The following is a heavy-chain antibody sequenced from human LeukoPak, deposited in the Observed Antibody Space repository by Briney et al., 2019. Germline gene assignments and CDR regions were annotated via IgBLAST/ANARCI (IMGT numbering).Heavy chain of an antibody. CDR2: INHSGST. D-gene: IGHD5-12*01. CDR1: GGSISSYY. V-gene: IGHV4-34*01. Sequence: PSETLSLTCTVSGGSISSYYWSWIRQPPGKGLEWIGEINHSGSTNYNPSLKSRVTISVDTSKNQFSLKLSSVTAADTAVYYCARVGVATTTDYWGQGTLVTVSS. CDR3: ARVGVATTTDY. J-gene: IGHJ4*02.